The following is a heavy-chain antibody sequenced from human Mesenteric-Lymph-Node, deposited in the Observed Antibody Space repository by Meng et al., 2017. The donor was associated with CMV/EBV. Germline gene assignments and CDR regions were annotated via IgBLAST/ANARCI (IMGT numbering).Heavy chain of an antibody. CDR3: TRLSGSGSRSFAFDI. Sequence: FTFRGSAIHWVRQASGKGLEWVGRIKNKANNYAIAYAASVKGRFSISRDDSKNTAYLQMSSLKTEDTAVYYCTRLSGSGSRSFAFDIWGQGTMVTVSS. V-gene: IGHV3-73*01. D-gene: IGHD3-10*01. J-gene: IGHJ3*02. CDR2: IKNKANNYAI. CDR1: FTFRGSA.